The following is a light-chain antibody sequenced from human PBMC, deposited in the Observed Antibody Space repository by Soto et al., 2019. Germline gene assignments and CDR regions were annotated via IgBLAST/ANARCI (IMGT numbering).Light chain of an antibody. CDR1: QSVSSSY. J-gene: IGKJ3*01. Sequence: EIVLTQSPGTLSLSPGERATLSCRASQSVSSSYLAWYQQKPGQAPRLLIYGVSSRATGIPERFSGSGSVTDFTLTISRLEPEALAVYYCQQYGISPFPFCPGTNVDI. CDR3: QQYGISPFP. V-gene: IGKV3-20*01. CDR2: GVS.